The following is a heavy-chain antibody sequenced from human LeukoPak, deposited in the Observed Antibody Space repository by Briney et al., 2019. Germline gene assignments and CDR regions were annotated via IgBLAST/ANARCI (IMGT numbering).Heavy chain of an antibody. Sequence: SETLSLTCAVYGGSFSGYYWSWIRQPPGKGLEWIGEINHSGSTNYNPSLKSRVTISVDTSKNQFSLKLSSVTAADTAVYYCARGGYCSNTSCYRYWFDPWGQGTLVSVSS. CDR3: ARGGYCSNTSCYRYWFDP. CDR2: INHSGST. V-gene: IGHV4-34*01. CDR1: GGSFSGYY. J-gene: IGHJ5*02. D-gene: IGHD2-2*01.